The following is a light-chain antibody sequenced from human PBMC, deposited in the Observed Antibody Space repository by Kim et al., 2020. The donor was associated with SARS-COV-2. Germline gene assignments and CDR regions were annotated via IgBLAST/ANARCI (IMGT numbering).Light chain of an antibody. Sequence: AIRMTQSPSSLSASTGDRVTITCRASQGISSYLAWHQQKPGKAPKLLIYAASTLQSGVPSRFSGSGSGTDFTLTISCLQSEDFATYYCQQYYSYPQTFGGGTKVDIK. J-gene: IGKJ4*01. CDR3: QQYYSYPQT. CDR2: AAS. V-gene: IGKV1-8*01. CDR1: QGISSY.